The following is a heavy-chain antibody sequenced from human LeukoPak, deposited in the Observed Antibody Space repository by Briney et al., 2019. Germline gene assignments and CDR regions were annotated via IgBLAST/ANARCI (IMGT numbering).Heavy chain of an antibody. J-gene: IGHJ4*02. CDR1: GGTFSSYA. Sequence: ASVKVSCKASGGTFSSYAISWVRQAPGQGLEWMGGIIPIFGTANYAQEFQGRVTITADESTSTAYMELSSLRSEDTAVYYCARGRGIQLWFRALDYWGQGTLVTVSS. V-gene: IGHV1-69*13. D-gene: IGHD5-18*01. CDR3: ARGRGIQLWFRALDY. CDR2: IIPIFGTA.